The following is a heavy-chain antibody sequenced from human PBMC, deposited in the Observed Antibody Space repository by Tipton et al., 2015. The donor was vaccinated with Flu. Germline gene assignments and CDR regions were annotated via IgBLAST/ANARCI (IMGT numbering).Heavy chain of an antibody. CDR2: ISWNSGRT. V-gene: IGHV3-9*01. Sequence: SLRLSCTASGFMFDDYAMHWVRQTPGKGLEWVSGISWNSGRTLYADSLKGRFTISRDNAKNSLYLQLNSLRPEDTAIYYCARGGWASDTNNLLDYWGQGTLVTVSS. CDR1: GFMFDDYA. J-gene: IGHJ4*02. D-gene: IGHD1/OR15-1a*01. CDR3: ARGGWASDTNNLLDY.